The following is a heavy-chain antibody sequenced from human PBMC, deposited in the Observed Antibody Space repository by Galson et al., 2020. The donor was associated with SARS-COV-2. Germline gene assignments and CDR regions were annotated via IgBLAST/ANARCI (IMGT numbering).Heavy chain of an antibody. CDR2: ISSSSSYI. Sequence: GESLKISCAASGFTFSSYSMNWVRQAPGKGLEWVSSISSSSSYIYYADSVKGRFTISRDNAKNSLYLQMNSLRAEDTAVYYCAGDYGSGWLLGDYWGQGTLVTVSS. D-gene: IGHD6-19*01. J-gene: IGHJ4*02. CDR3: AGDYGSGWLLGDY. CDR1: GFTFSSYS. V-gene: IGHV3-21*01.